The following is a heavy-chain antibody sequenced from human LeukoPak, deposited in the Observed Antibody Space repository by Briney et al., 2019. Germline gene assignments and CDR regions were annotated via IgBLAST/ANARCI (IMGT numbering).Heavy chain of an antibody. Sequence: SETLSLTCTVSGGSISSYCWSWIRQPAGKGLEWIGRIYTSGSTNYNPSLKSRVTMSVDTSNNQFSLKLGSVTAADRAVYYCARDSVPAAMGFEYWGQGTLVTLST. D-gene: IGHD2-2*01. V-gene: IGHV4-4*07. CDR1: GGSISSYC. CDR2: IYTSGST. J-gene: IGHJ4*02. CDR3: ARDSVPAAMGFEY.